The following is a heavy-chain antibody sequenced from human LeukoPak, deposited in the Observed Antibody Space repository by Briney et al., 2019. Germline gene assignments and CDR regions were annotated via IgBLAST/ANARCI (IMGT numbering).Heavy chain of an antibody. CDR2: IYYSGST. V-gene: IGHV4-59*12. J-gene: IGHJ5*02. CDR3: ARVPPRYCSSTSCYLFDP. Sequence: KPSETLSLTXTVSGGSISSYYWSWIRQPPGKGLEWIGYIYYSGSTNYNPSLKSRVTISVDTSKNQFSLKLSSVTAADTAVYYCARVPPRYCSSTSCYLFDPWGQGTLVTVSS. CDR1: GGSISSYY. D-gene: IGHD2-2*01.